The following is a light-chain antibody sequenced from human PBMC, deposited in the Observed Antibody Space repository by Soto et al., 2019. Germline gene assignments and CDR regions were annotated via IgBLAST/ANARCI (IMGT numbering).Light chain of an antibody. J-gene: IGKJ2*01. CDR2: WAS. CDR1: ESVFYTSNNKNF. CDR3: QQYFATPPYT. V-gene: IGKV4-1*01. Sequence: DIVMTQSPDSLAVSLGERATINCKSSESVFYTSNNKNFLSWYQQKPGQPPKLLISWASTRESGVPDRFSVIGSGTDFTLTISSLQSEDVAVYYCQQYFATPPYTFGQGTKLEIK.